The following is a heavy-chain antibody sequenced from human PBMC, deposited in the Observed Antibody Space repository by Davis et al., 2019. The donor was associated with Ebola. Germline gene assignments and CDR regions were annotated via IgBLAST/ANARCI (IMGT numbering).Heavy chain of an antibody. Sequence: MPGGSLRLSCAVYGGSFSGYYWSWIRQPPGKGLEWIGEINHSGSTNYNPSLKSRVTISVDTSKNQFSLKLSSVTAADTAVYYCARVGPFYYGSGSRLYYYGMDVWGQGTTVTVSS. D-gene: IGHD3-10*01. J-gene: IGHJ6*02. CDR2: INHSGST. V-gene: IGHV4-34*01. CDR3: ARVGPFYYGSGSRLYYYGMDV. CDR1: GGSFSGYY.